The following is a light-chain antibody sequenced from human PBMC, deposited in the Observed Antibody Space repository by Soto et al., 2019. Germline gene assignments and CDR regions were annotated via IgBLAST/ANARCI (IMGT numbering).Light chain of an antibody. Sequence: QPVLTQSPSASASLGASVKLTCTLSSGHSSYAIAWHQQQPEKGPRYLMKLDSDGSHTKGDAIPDRFSGSSSGAERYLTISSLQSEDEADYYCQTWGTGSHLVFGGGTKLTV. CDR2: LDSDGSH. J-gene: IGLJ3*02. V-gene: IGLV4-69*01. CDR1: SGHSSYA. CDR3: QTWGTGSHLV.